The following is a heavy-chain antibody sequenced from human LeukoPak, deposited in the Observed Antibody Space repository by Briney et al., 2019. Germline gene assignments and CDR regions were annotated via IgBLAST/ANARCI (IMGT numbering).Heavy chain of an antibody. Sequence: GSLRLSCAASGFTFDDYGMSWVRQAPGKGLEWVSGINWNGGSTGYADSVKGRFTTSRDNAKNSLYLQMNSLRAEDTALYYCARGYGSGEDGDYWGQGTLATVSS. V-gene: IGHV3-20*04. CDR1: GFTFDDYG. CDR3: ARGYGSGEDGDY. J-gene: IGHJ4*02. D-gene: IGHD3-10*01. CDR2: INWNGGST.